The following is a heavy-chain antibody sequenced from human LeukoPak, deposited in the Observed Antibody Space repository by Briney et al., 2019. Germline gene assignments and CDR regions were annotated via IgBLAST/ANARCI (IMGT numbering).Heavy chain of an antibody. Sequence: GGSLRLSCAASGFTFSSYWMSWVRQAPGKGLEWVANIKQDESEKYYVDSLKGRFTISRDNAKNPLYLQMNSLRAEDTAAYYCARDKIEGPTKLDYWGQGILVTVSS. V-gene: IGHV3-7*01. CDR2: IKQDESEK. D-gene: IGHD1-1*01. J-gene: IGHJ4*02. CDR3: ARDKIEGPTKLDY. CDR1: GFTFSSYW.